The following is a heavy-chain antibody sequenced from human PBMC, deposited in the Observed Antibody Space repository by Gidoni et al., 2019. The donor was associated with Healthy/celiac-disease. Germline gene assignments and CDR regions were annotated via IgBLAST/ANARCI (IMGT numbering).Heavy chain of an antibody. V-gene: IGHV4-34*01. Sequence: QVQLQQWGAGLLKPSETLSLTCAVYGGSFSGYYWCWIRQPPGEGLEWIGEINHSGSTNYNPSLKSRVTISVDTSKNQFSLKLSSVTAADTAVYYCGYSYGQGDYWGQGTLVTVSS. J-gene: IGHJ4*02. CDR2: INHSGST. CDR1: GGSFSGYY. D-gene: IGHD5-18*01. CDR3: GYSYGQGDY.